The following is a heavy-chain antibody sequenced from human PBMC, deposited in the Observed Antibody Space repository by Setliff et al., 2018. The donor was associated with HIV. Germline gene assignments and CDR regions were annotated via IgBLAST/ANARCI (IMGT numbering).Heavy chain of an antibody. CDR2: ISPDDSDS. CDR1: GYSFTSYW. CDR3: ARHLIPGDPRYSSSWYY. D-gene: IGHD6-13*01. Sequence: PGESLKISCKGSGYSFTSYWIGWVRQMPGKGLEWMGIISPDDSDSRYSPSFQGQVTISADKSISTAYLQWSSLEASDTAMYYCARHLIPGDPRYSSSWYYWGQGTLVTVSS. J-gene: IGHJ4*02. V-gene: IGHV5-51*01.